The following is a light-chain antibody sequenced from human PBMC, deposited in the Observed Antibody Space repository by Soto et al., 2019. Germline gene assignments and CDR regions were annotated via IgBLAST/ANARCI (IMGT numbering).Light chain of an antibody. CDR2: DVS. V-gene: IGLV2-11*01. Sequence: QSALTQPRSVSGSPGQSVTISCTGTSSDVGDYNYVSWYQQYPGKAPKVVISDVSRRPSGVPERFSGSKSGNTASLTISGLQAEDGADYYCWSYAGSYTGVFGGGTKLTAL. CDR1: SSDVGDYNY. CDR3: WSYAGSYTGV. J-gene: IGLJ3*02.